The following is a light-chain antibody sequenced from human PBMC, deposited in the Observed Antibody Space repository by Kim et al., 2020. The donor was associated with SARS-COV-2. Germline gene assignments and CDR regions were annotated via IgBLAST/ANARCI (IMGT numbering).Light chain of an antibody. CDR1: QYISNY. J-gene: IGKJ2*01. V-gene: IGKV1-33*01. CDR2: DAS. Sequence: DIQMTQSPSSLSASVGDRVTITCQASQYISNYLNWYQQKPGKAPKLLIYDASNLETGVPSRFSGSGSGTDFTFTISSLQPEDIATYYCQQYDNLPLMYTFGQGTKLEI. CDR3: QQYDNLPLMYT.